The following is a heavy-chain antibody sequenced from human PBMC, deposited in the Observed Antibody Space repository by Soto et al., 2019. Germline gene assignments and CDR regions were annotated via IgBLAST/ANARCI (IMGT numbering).Heavy chain of an antibody. CDR1: GFTVSSNY. V-gene: IGHV3-53*01. J-gene: IGHJ4*02. CDR2: IYSGGST. D-gene: IGHD1-7*01. Sequence: GGSLRLSCAASGFTVSSNYMSWVRQAPGKGLEWVSVIYSGGSTYYADSVKGRFTISRDNSKNTLYLQMNSLRAEDTAVYYCARARYNWNYVYFDYWGQGTLVTVSS. CDR3: ARARYNWNYVYFDY.